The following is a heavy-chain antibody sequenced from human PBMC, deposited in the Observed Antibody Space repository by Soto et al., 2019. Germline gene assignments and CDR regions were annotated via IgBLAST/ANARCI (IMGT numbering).Heavy chain of an antibody. Sequence: SETLSLTCLVSGFPISSTYSWGWIRQPPGKGLEWIGSISHSGTTSYSPSLTSRVSISLDRSNNQCSLKLKSVTAADTAVYFCAGMPYTSGLRFDPWGPGTLVTVS. D-gene: IGHD6-19*01. CDR1: GFPISSTYS. CDR2: ISHSGTT. V-gene: IGHV4-38-2*01. J-gene: IGHJ5*02. CDR3: AGMPYTSGLRFDP.